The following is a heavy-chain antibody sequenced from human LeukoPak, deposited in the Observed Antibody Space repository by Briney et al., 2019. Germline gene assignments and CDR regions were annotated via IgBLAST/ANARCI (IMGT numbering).Heavy chain of an antibody. CDR2: IRTDGGEK. CDR3: ARIGYSTSWANFDY. CDR1: GFTFRNYG. Sequence: GGSLRLSCAASGFTFRNYGMHWVRQAPGKWLEWVASIRTDGGEKYHADSVQGRFSISRDNSKNTLYLQMDSLRAEDTALYYCARIGYSTSWANFDYWGQGTLVTVSS. J-gene: IGHJ4*02. D-gene: IGHD6-13*01. V-gene: IGHV3-30*02.